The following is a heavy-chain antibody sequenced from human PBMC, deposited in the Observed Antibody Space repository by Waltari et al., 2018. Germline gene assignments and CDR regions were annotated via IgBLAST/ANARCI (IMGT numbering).Heavy chain of an antibody. CDR1: GGSSSGYY. V-gene: IGHV4-34*01. CDR2: INHSGST. D-gene: IGHD4-17*01. CDR3: ARGNEGYGDYYGMDV. Sequence: QVQLQQWGAGLLKPSETLSLTCAVSGGSSSGYYWSWIHQPPGKGLEWMREINHSGSTNYNPSLKSRVTISVDTSKNQFSLKLSSVTAADTAVYYCARGNEGYGDYYGMDVWGQGTTVTVSS. J-gene: IGHJ6*02.